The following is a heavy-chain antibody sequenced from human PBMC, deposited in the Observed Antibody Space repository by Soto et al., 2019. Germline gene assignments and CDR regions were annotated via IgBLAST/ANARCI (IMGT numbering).Heavy chain of an antibody. CDR2: ISSSSRTI. CDR1: GFTFSSYS. D-gene: IGHD3-3*01. Sequence: GGSLRLSCAASGFTFSSYSMNWARQAPGKGLEWISYISSSSRTIYYPDSVKGRFTISRDNAKNSLYLQMNSLRAEDTAVYYCARDLVPHYDFWSGYSFDYWGQGTLVTVSS. V-gene: IGHV3-48*01. CDR3: ARDLVPHYDFWSGYSFDY. J-gene: IGHJ4*02.